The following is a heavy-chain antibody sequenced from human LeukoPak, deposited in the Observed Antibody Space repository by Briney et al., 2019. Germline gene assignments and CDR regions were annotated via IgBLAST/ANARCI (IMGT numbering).Heavy chain of an antibody. CDR2: ISSSSSTI. CDR1: GFTFSSYS. D-gene: IGHD3-3*01. V-gene: IGHV3-48*01. CDR3: AREHYDFWSGYPDY. Sequence: GGSLRLSCAASGFTFSSYSMNWVRQAPGKGLEWVSYISSSSSTIYYADSVKGRFTISRDNAKNSLYLQMNSLRAEDTAVYYCAREHYDFWSGYPDYWGQGTLVTVSS. J-gene: IGHJ4*02.